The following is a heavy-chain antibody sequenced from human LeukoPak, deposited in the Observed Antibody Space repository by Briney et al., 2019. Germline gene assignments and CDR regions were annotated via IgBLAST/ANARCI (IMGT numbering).Heavy chain of an antibody. J-gene: IGHJ4*02. D-gene: IGHD4-23*01. CDR3: ARGGKATVVTM. V-gene: IGHV4-4*07. CDR1: GGSINSYY. Sequence: KTSETLSLTCTVSGGSINSYYWSWIRQPAGKGLEWIGRIYSSGSTNYNPSLKSRVSMSVDTSKNQFSLKLTSVTAADMAVYYCARGGKATVVTMWGQGILVTVSS. CDR2: IYSSGST.